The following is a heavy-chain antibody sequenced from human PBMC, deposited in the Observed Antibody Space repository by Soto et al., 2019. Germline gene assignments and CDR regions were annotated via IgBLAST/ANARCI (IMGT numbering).Heavy chain of an antibody. CDR2: IIPIFGTA. J-gene: IGHJ2*01. CDR3: ARGCKGGSCYTYYWYFDL. Sequence: QVQLVQSGAGVKKPGSSVKVSCKASGGTFSSYAISWVRQAPGQGLEWMGGIIPIFGTANYAQKFQGRVTITADESTSTAYMELSSLRSEDTAVYYCARGCKGGSCYTYYWYFDLWGRGTLVTVSS. V-gene: IGHV1-69*01. D-gene: IGHD2-15*01. CDR1: GGTFSSYA.